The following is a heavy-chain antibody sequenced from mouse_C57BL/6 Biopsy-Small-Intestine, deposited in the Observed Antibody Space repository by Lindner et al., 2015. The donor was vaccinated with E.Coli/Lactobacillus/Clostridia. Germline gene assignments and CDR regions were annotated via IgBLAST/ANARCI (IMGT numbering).Heavy chain of an antibody. CDR2: INPANGNT. Sequence: VQLQESGAELVRPGASVKLSCTASGFNIKDDYIHWVQQRPEQGLEWIGRINPANGNTKYAPKFQDMATITTDTSSNTAYLQLSSLTSEDTAVYYCARGPQRDGDYGWFPYWGQGTPVTVSA. CDR1: GFNIKDDY. D-gene: IGHD2-13*01. J-gene: IGHJ3*01. CDR3: ARGPQRDGDYGWFPY. V-gene: IGHV14-3*01.